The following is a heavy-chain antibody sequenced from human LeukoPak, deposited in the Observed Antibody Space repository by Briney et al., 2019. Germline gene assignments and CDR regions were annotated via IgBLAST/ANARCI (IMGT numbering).Heavy chain of an antibody. CDR2: IYYSGST. CDR1: GGSISSSSYY. J-gene: IGHJ5*02. V-gene: IGHV4-39*07. Sequence: KPSETLSLTCTVSGGSISSSSYYWGWIRQPPGKGLEWIGSIYYSGSTYYNPSLKSRVTISVDTSKNQFSLKLSSVTAADTAVYYCARDFWELRGEGYNWFDPWGQGTLVTVSS. CDR3: ARDFWELRGEGYNWFDP. D-gene: IGHD1-26*01.